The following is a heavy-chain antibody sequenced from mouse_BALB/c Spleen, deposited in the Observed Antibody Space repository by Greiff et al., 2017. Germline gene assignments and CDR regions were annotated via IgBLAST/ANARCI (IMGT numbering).Heavy chain of an antibody. CDR1: GFNIKDYY. D-gene: IGHD2-1*01. CDR3: NAEDGNYGGAY. CDR2: IDPENGDT. Sequence: EVQLQQSGAELVRSGASVKLSCTASGFNIKDYYMHWVKQRPEQGLEWIGWIDPENGDTEYAPKFQGKATMTADTSSNTAYLQLSSLTSEDTAVYYCNAEDGNYGGAYWGQGTLVTVSA. V-gene: IGHV14-4*02. J-gene: IGHJ3*01.